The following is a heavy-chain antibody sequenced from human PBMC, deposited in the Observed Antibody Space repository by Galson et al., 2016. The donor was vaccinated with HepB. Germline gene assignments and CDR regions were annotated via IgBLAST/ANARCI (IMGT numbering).Heavy chain of an antibody. J-gene: IGHJ6*02. CDR1: GYTFNNYW. Sequence: QSGAEVKKPGKSLRISCSTSGYTFNNYWIAWVRQMPGKGLEWMGIIYPDDSEARYSPSFQGQVTFSVDKSISTAFLQWTSLKASDTAIYYWAREGVVQLPGRGTSSYFYFGMDVWGQGTTVTVSS. D-gene: IGHD1-1*01. CDR2: IYPDDSEA. V-gene: IGHV5-51*01. CDR3: AREGVVQLPGRGTSSYFYFGMDV.